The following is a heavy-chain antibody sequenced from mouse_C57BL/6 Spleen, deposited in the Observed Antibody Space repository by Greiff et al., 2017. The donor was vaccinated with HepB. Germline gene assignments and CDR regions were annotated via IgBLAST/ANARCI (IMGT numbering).Heavy chain of an antibody. D-gene: IGHD2-2*01. CDR3: ARLGGYDGVFYFYY. J-gene: IGHJ2*01. CDR2: FHPYNDDT. CDR1: GYTFTTYP. Sequence: QVQLKESGAELVKPGASVKMSCKASGYTFTTYPIEWMKQNHGKSLEWIGNFHPYNDDTKYNEKFKGKATLTVEKSTSTVYLELRRLTSDDSAVYYCARLGGYDGVFYFYYWGQGTTLTVSS. V-gene: IGHV1-47*01.